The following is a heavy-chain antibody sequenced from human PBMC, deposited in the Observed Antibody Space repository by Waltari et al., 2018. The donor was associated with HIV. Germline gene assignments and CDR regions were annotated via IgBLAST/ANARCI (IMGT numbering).Heavy chain of an antibody. V-gene: IGHV1-18*04. CDR1: GYIFTNYG. CDR2: NSGYNANT. J-gene: IGHJ6*02. Sequence: QVHLVQSGAEVKMPGASVRVSCKTYGYIFTNYGVSWGRQAPGQGREWLGGNSGYNANTNYAQRLQGRVTLTTDTSTSTAYMELRSLRSDDTAVYYCARGLGGSYYYGVDVWGQGTTVTVS. CDR3: ARGLGGSYYYGVDV.